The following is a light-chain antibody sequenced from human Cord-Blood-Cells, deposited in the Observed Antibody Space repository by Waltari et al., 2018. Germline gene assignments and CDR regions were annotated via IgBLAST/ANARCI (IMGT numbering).Light chain of an antibody. CDR3: QSADSSGTYWV. CDR2: KDS. V-gene: IGLV3-25*02. Sequence: SYELTQPPSVSVSPGQTARITCSGDALPKQYAYWYQQKPGQAPVLVIYKDSAGPSGIPERFSGSSSGTTVTLNIRGVQAEDEADYYCQSADSSGTYWVFGGGTKLTVL. J-gene: IGLJ3*02. CDR1: ALPKQY.